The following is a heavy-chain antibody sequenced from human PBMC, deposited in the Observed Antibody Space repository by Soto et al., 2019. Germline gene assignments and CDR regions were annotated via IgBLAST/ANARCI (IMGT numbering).Heavy chain of an antibody. V-gene: IGHV1-69*02. J-gene: IGHJ6*02. CDR1: GGTFSSYT. CDR2: IIPILGIA. D-gene: IGHD6-13*01. CDR3: ARGDVYSRNSRNWPYYDYYGMDV. Sequence: SVKVSCKASGGTFSSYTISWVRQAPGQGLEWMGRIIPILGIANYAQKFQGRVTITADKSTSTAYMELSSLRAGDSAMYYCARGDVYSRNSRNWPYYDYYGMDVWGQGTTVTVS.